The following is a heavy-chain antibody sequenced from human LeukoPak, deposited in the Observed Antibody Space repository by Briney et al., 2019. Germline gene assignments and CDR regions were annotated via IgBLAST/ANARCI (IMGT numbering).Heavy chain of an antibody. D-gene: IGHD3-22*01. CDR2: INANSGGT. CDR3: ARRAAYYDSNGRPHDACYI. Sequence: ASVKVSCKASGYTFTVYYMHWVRQAPGQGLEWMGWINANSGGTNYAQKFQGRVTMTRDTSISTAYMELNSLRSDDTAVYYCARRAAYYDSNGRPHDACYIWGQGTMVTVSS. J-gene: IGHJ3*02. V-gene: IGHV1-2*02. CDR1: GYTFTVYY.